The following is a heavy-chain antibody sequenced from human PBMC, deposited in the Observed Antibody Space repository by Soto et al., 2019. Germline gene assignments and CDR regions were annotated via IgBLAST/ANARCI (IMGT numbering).Heavy chain of an antibody. CDR3: ARVPDR. V-gene: IGHV4-30-2*01. D-gene: IGHD2-2*01. Sequence: SETQSLTCAVSGGSISSGGYSWSWIRQPPGKGLEWIGYIYHSGSTYYNPSLKSRVTISVDRSKNQFSLKLSSVTAADTAVYYCARVPDRWGQGTLVTSPQ. CDR2: IYHSGST. J-gene: IGHJ5*02. CDR1: GGSISSGGYS.